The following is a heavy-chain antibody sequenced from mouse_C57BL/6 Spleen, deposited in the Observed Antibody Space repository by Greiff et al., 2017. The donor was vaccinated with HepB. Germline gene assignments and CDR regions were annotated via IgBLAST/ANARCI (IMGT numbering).Heavy chain of an antibody. Sequence: VKLQQSGAELVRPGTSVKVSCKASGYAFTNYLIEWVKQRPGQGLEWIGVINPGSGGTNYNEKFKGKATLTADKSSSTAYMQLSSLTSEDSAVYFCAREGDSNAYFAYWGQGTLVTVSA. CDR3: AREGDSNAYFAY. CDR1: GYAFTNYL. CDR2: INPGSGGT. V-gene: IGHV1-54*01. J-gene: IGHJ3*01. D-gene: IGHD6-5*01.